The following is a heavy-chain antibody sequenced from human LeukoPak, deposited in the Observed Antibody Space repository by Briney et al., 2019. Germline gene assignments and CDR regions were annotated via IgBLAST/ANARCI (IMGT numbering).Heavy chain of an antibody. V-gene: IGHV4-59*01. J-gene: IGHJ4*02. CDR2: IYYSGST. D-gene: IGHD6-19*01. CDR3: AREDPSAVAYIDY. Sequence: PSETLSLTCTVSGGSISSYYWSWIRQPPGKGLEWIGYIYYSGSTNYNPSLKSRVTISVDTSKNQFSLKLSSVTAADTAVYYCAREDPSAVAYIDYWGQGTLVTVSS. CDR1: GGSISSYY.